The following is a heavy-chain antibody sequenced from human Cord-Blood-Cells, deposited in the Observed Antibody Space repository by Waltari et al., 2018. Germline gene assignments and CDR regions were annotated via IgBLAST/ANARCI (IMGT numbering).Heavy chain of an antibody. Sequence: QVQLVQSGAEVKKPGSSVKVSCKASGGTFSSYAISWVRQAPGQGLEWMGGIIPIFGTANYAQKCQGRVTITADESTSTAYMELSSLISEDTAVYYCARAVRRFEYFQHWGQGTLVTVSS. J-gene: IGHJ1*01. CDR1: GGTFSSYA. CDR3: ARAVRRFEYFQH. V-gene: IGHV1-69*01. D-gene: IGHD3-16*01. CDR2: IIPIFGTA.